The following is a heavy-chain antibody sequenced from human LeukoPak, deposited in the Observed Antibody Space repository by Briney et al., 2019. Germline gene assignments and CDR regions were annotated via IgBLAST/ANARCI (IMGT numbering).Heavy chain of an antibody. CDR3: ARDLGRYTIVHGLHY. CDR1: GDSINNYY. CDR2: IYYTGST. V-gene: IGHV4-59*01. Sequence: SETLSLTCTVSGDSINNYYWSWIRQPPGKGLEWIGYIYYTGSTNYNPSLKSRVTISVDTSKGQFSLKLTSVTAADTAVYYCARDLGRYTIVHGLHYGGQGTLVTVSS. J-gene: IGHJ4*02. D-gene: IGHD1-14*01.